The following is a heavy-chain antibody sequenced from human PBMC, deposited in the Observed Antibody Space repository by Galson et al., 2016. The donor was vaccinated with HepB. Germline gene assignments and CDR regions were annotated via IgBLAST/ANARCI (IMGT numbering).Heavy chain of an antibody. Sequence: VKPTQTLTLTCTFSGFSLSTSGVGVGWIRQPPGKALEWLALIYWDDDKRYRPSLKSRLTITKDTSKNQVVLTMTNMDPVDTATYYCAHCLERSITMIGALKGGIAFDIWGQGTMVTVSS. CDR1: GFSLSTSGVG. V-gene: IGHV2-5*02. CDR2: IYWDDDK. CDR3: AHCLERSITMIGALKGGIAFDI. J-gene: IGHJ3*02. D-gene: IGHD3-22*01.